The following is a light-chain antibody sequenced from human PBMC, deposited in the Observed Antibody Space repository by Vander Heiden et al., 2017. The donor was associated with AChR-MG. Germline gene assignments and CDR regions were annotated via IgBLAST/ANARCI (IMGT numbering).Light chain of an antibody. CDR1: QTIGRD. CDR2: DVS. Sequence: EIMLTQSPGTVSVSAGERATLSCRASQTIGRDLVWYQKKPGQAPTLLNYDVSDRATGIPARFAGSGSGTDFTLTISSLQPEDPAVYYCQQRSDWPWTFGQGTTV. CDR3: QQRSDWPWT. J-gene: IGKJ1*01. V-gene: IGKV3-11*01.